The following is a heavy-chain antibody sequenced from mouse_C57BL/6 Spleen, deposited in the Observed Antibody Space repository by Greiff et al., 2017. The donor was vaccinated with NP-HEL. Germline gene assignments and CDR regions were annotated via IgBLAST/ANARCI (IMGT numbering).Heavy chain of an antibody. Sequence: EVQLQQSGAELVRPGASVKLSCTASGFNIKDYYMHWVKQRPEQGLEWIGRIDPEDGDTEYAPKFQGKATMTADTSSNTAYLQLSSLTSEDSAVYYCTTYRNYGSSHFGDWGQGTTLTVSS. J-gene: IGHJ2*01. D-gene: IGHD1-1*01. CDR3: TTYRNYGSSHFGD. V-gene: IGHV14-1*01. CDR2: IDPEDGDT. CDR1: GFNIKDYY.